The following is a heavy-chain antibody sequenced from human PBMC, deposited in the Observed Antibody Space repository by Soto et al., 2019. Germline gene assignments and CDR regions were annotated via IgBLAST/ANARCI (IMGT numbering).Heavy chain of an antibody. CDR3: AKGEYQLLLRSQDYCYYGMDV. Sequence: PGGSLRLSCAASGFTFSSYAMSWVRQAPGKGLEWVSAISGSGGSTYYADSVKGRFTISRDNSKNTLYLQMNSLRAEDTAVYYCAKGEYQLLLRSQDYCYYGMDVWGQGTTVTVSS. D-gene: IGHD2-2*01. CDR1: GFTFSSYA. CDR2: ISGSGGST. V-gene: IGHV3-23*01. J-gene: IGHJ6*02.